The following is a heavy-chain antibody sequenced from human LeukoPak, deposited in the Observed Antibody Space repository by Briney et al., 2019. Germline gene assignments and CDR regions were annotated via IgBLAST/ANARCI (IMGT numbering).Heavy chain of an antibody. CDR1: GFTFSSYA. Sequence: GGSLRLSCAASGFTFSSYAMSWVRQAPGKGLDWVSAISGSGGSTYYADSVKGRFTISRDNSKNTLYLQMNSLRAEDTAVYYCAKDRLVTTDLDYWGQGTLVTVSS. J-gene: IGHJ4*02. CDR3: AKDRLVTTDLDY. D-gene: IGHD4-17*01. CDR2: ISGSGGST. V-gene: IGHV3-23*01.